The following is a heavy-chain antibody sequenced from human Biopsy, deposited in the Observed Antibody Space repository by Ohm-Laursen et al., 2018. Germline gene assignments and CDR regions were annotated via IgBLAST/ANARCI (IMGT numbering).Heavy chain of an antibody. D-gene: IGHD2-21*01. CDR1: GFTFQDHA. J-gene: IGHJ4*02. V-gene: IGHV3-9*01. CDR2: ISWNSGSI. Sequence: LRLSCAASGFTFQDHAMHWVRQAPGKGLEWVSGISWNSGSINYAVSVQGRFTISRDNAKNSLYLQMNSLRVEDTALYFCARLGELHGLWYFDFWGQGALVTVSS. CDR3: ARLGELHGLWYFDF.